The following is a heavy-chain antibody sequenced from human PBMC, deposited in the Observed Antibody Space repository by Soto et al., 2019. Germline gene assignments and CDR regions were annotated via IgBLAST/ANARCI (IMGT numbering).Heavy chain of an antibody. Sequence: GGSLSLSCAASGFTFSSYWMSRVRQAPGKGLEWVANIKQDGSEEYYVDSVKGRFTISRDNAKNSLYLQMNSLRAEDTAVYYCARRTTSPPQDDAFDIWGQGTMVTVSS. D-gene: IGHD1-26*01. CDR2: IKQDGSEE. CDR3: ARRTTSPPQDDAFDI. CDR1: GFTFSSYW. V-gene: IGHV3-7*01. J-gene: IGHJ3*02.